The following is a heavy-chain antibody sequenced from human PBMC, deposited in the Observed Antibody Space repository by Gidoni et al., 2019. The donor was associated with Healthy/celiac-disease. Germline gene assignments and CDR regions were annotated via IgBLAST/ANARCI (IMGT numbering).Heavy chain of an antibody. CDR2: TYYRSKWYN. V-gene: IGHV6-1*01. J-gene: IGHJ3*02. Sequence: QVQLQQSGPGLVKPSQTLSLTCAISGDSVSSNSAAWHWIRQSPSRGLEWLGRTYYRSKWYNDYAVSVKSRITINPDTSKNQFSLQLNSVTPEDTAVYYCARDLVSIVGRGWQLLSDPDAFDIWGQGTMVTVSS. D-gene: IGHD6-19*01. CDR1: GDSVSSNSAA. CDR3: ARDLVSIVGRGWQLLSDPDAFDI.